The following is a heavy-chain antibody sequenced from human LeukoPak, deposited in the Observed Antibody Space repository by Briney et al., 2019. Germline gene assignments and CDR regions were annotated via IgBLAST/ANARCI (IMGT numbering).Heavy chain of an antibody. V-gene: IGHV4-61*02. CDR2: IYTSGST. D-gene: IGHD4-11*01. CDR1: GGSISSGSYY. J-gene: IGHJ5*02. Sequence: SETLSLTCTVSGGSISSGSYYWSWIRQPAGKGLEWIGRIYTSGSTNYNPSLKSRVTISVDTSKNQFSLKLSSVTAADTAVYYCARGLSYSNYEMGHNWFDPWGQGTLVTVSS. CDR3: ARGLSYSNYEMGHNWFDP.